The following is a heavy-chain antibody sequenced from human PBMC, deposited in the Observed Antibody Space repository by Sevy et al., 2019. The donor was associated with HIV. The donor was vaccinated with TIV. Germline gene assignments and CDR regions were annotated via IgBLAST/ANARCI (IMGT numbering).Heavy chain of an antibody. Sequence: GGSLRLSCAASGFTFSSYWMSWVRQAPGKGLEWVATMKEDGSERNYVDCVKGRLTISRDNAKNSLYLQMNSLGAEDTAVYYCVREGVGGYSYSLDCWGQGTLVTVSS. D-gene: IGHD5-18*01. CDR2: MKEDGSER. CDR3: VREGVGGYSYSLDC. V-gene: IGHV3-7*01. J-gene: IGHJ4*02. CDR1: GFTFSSYW.